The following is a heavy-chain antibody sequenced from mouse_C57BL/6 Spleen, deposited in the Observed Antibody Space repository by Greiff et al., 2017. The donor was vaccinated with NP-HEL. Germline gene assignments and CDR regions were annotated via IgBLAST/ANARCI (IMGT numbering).Heavy chain of an antibody. J-gene: IGHJ2*01. CDR1: GYSITSGYY. CDR2: ISYDGSN. CDR3: AREDYGSLYFDY. Sequence: EVQVVESGPGLVKPSQSLSLTCSVTGYSITSGYYWNWIRQFPGNKLEWMGYISYDGSNNYNPSLKNRISITRDTSKNQFFLKLNSVTTEDTATYYCAREDYGSLYFDYWGQGTTLTVSS. D-gene: IGHD1-1*01. V-gene: IGHV3-6*01.